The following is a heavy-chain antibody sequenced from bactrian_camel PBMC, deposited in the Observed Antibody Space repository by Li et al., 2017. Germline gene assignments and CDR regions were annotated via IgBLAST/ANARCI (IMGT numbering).Heavy chain of an antibody. CDR2: ISADGATT. CDR1: GISFGLHG. CDR3: VVPGLGH. D-gene: IGHD1*01. Sequence: VQLVESGGGLVRPGGSLRLSCVTSGISFGLHGMSWVRQASGKGLEWVAGISADGATTYYPDSAKGRFSVSRDNAENTLALQLKSLKPEDTAVYYCVVPGLGHCGQGTQVTVS. V-gene: IGHV3S40*01. J-gene: IGHJ4*01.